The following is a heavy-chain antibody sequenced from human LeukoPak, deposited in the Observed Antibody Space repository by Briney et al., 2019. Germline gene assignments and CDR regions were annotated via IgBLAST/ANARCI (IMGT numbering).Heavy chain of an antibody. CDR2: IYPGDSDT. V-gene: IGHV5-51*01. D-gene: IGHD2-15*01. CDR3: ARLEPDIVVVVAARGYNWFDP. J-gene: IGHJ5*02. CDR1: GYSFTSYW. Sequence: GESLKISCKGSGYSFTSYWIGWVRQMPGKGLGWMGIIYPGDSDTRYSPSFQGQVTISADKSISTAYLQWSSLKASDTAMYYCARLEPDIVVVVAARGYNWFDPWGQGTLVTVSS.